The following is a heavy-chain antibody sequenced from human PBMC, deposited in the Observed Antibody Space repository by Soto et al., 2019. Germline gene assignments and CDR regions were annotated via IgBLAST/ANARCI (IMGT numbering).Heavy chain of an antibody. CDR3: ETGYCGGWGCYLSRDAVDG. CDR1: GFTFSAYH. V-gene: IGHV3-21*01. D-gene: IGHD2-15*01. Sequence: EVQLVESGGGLVMPGGSLRLSCAASGFTFSAYHMNWVRQAPGKGLGCVSSINPTSSHIYYADSVRGRFTISRDESKNSVSLQMNSLRTDDAALYCCETGYCGGWGCYLSRDAVDGWGQGTMVTVSS. CDR2: INPTSSHI. J-gene: IGHJ3*01.